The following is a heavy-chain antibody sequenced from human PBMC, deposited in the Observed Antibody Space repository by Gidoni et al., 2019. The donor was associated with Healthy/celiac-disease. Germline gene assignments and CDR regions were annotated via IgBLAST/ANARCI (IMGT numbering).Heavy chain of an antibody. CDR3: TRAVYDYVWGSYRYEYYFDY. V-gene: IGHV3-49*05. D-gene: IGHD3-16*02. J-gene: IGHJ4*02. CDR1: GFTFGAYA. CDR2: IRSKAYGGTT. Sequence: EVQLVESGGGLVKPGRSLRLTCTASGFTFGAYAMSWFRQAPGKGLEWVGFIRSKAYGGTTEYAASVKGRFTISRDDSKSIAYLQMNSLKTEDTAVYYCTRAVYDYVWGSYRYEYYFDYWGQGTLVTVSS.